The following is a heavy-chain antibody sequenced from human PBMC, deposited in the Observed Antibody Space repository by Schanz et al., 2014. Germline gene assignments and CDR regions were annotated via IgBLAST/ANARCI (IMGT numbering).Heavy chain of an antibody. CDR2: IASGGSHT. D-gene: IGHD5-12*01. J-gene: IGHJ3*01. V-gene: IGHV3-23*04. CDR3: ARDEGKDGYNLAFDV. Sequence: EVQLVESGGGLVQRGGSLRLSCAASGITFSDYAMSWVRQAPGKGLEWVSTIASGGSHTFYADSVKGRFTISRDNSKNMVFLQMNSLRVEDTAIYYCARDEGKDGYNLAFDVWGQGTLVTVSS. CDR1: GITFSDYA.